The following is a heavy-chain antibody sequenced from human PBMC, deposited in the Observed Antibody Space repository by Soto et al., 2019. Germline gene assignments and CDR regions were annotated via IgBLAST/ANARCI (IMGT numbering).Heavy chain of an antibody. CDR3: ARDYDYYDSSGYYYDYYYGMDV. J-gene: IGHJ6*02. CDR2: TYYRSKWYN. CDR1: GDSVSSNSAA. D-gene: IGHD3-22*01. Sequence: QVQLQQSGPGLVKPSQTLSLTCAISGDSVSSNSAAWNWIRQSPSRGLEWQGRTYYRSKWYNDYAVSVKSRITINPDTSKNQFSLQLNSVTPEDTAVYYCARDYDYYDSSGYYYDYYYGMDVWGQGTTVTVSS. V-gene: IGHV6-1*01.